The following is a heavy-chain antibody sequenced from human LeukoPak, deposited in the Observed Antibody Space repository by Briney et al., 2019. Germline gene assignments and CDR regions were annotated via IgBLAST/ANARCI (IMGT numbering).Heavy chain of an antibody. Sequence: GGSLRLSCAASGFTFSNYNMNWVRQAPGKGLEWVSYISGSSGDIYYADSVRGRFTISRDNAKNSLYLQMNSLRDEDTAIYYCARVATRSDDYWGRGTLVTVSS. CDR3: ARVATRSDDY. D-gene: IGHD4-11*01. V-gene: IGHV3-48*02. J-gene: IGHJ4*02. CDR2: ISGSSGDI. CDR1: GFTFSNYN.